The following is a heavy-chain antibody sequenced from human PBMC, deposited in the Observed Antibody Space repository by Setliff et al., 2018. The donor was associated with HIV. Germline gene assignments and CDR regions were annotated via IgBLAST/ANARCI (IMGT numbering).Heavy chain of an antibody. Sequence: SETLSLTCAVYGGSFSGYYWSWIRQPPGKGLEWIGEVNHGGSTDSNPSLKSRVTISVDTSKNQFSLNLTSVTAADTAVYYCARVASYDFWCGYLHYFDYWGQGTPVTVSS. CDR3: ARVASYDFWCGYLHYFDY. CDR2: VNHGGST. J-gene: IGHJ4*02. D-gene: IGHD3-3*01. CDR1: GGSFSGYY. V-gene: IGHV4-34*01.